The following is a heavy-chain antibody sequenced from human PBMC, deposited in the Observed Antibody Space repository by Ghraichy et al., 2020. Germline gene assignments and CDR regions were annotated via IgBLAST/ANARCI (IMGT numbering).Heavy chain of an antibody. D-gene: IGHD3-22*01. CDR1: GLTFSNFW. CDR3: ARDEYYYDGGY. J-gene: IGHJ4*02. Sequence: GGSLRLSCAVSGLTFSNFWMSWLRQAPGKGLEWVANIKQDGSEKKYVDSVKGRFTISRDNAKNSLYLQMNSLRAEDTAVYYCARDEYYYDGGYWGQGTLVTVSS. CDR2: IKQDGSEK. V-gene: IGHV3-7*01.